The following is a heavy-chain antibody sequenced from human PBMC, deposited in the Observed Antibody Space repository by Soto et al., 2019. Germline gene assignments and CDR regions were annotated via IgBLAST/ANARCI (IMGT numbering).Heavy chain of an antibody. CDR2: VKTKADGGTT. CDR3: TTLGPY. V-gene: IGHV3-15*07. J-gene: IGHJ4*02. CDR1: GFNFSDAW. Sequence: VQLMESGGGLVKPGGSLRLSCVASGFNFSDAWMNWVRQAPGKGLEWVGHVKTKADGGTTEYAASVKGRFIVSRDDSRNTLYLQMTSLKSEDTAMYYCTTLGPYWGQGTLVVVSS.